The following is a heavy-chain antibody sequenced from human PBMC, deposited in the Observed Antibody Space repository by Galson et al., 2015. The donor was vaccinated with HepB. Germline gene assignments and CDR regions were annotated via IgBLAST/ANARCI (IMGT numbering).Heavy chain of an antibody. CDR3: ARRASFGDYDY. CDR2: XXPSDSYT. V-gene: IGHV5-10-1*01. D-gene: IGHD4-17*01. J-gene: IGHJ4*02. Sequence: VRHRPXXXLXXXGRXXPSDSYTNYSPSFXGHVTISADKSISTAYLQWSSLKASDTAMYYCARRASFGDYDYWGQGXLVXVSS.